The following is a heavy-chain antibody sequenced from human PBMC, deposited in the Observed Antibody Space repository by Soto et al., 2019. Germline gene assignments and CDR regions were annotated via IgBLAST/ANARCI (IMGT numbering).Heavy chain of an antibody. CDR3: PPLITFLGGGPRSG. CDR1: GFTFSNAW. V-gene: IGHV3-15*07. Sequence: EVQLVESGGGLVKPGGSLRLSCAASGFTFSNAWMNWVRHAPGKGLEWVGRIKSKADDETTDYAAPVKGRFTISRDDSKNIFYLKKNGLKSEDTGVFYCPPLITFLGGGPRSGGGQGPLVPVSS. J-gene: IGHJ4*02. CDR2: IKSKADDETT. D-gene: IGHD3-16*01.